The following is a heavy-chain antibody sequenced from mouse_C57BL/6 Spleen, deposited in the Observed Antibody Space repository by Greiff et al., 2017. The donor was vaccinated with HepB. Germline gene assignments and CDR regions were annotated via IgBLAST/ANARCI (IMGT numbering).Heavy chain of an antibody. J-gene: IGHJ4*01. Sequence: EVKLMESGEGLVKPGGSLKLSCAASGFTFSSYAMSWVRQTPEKRLEWVAYISSGGDYIYYADTVKGRFTISRDTARNTLYLQMSSLKSEDTAMYYSTREGYYSNYEDYAMDYWGQGPSVTVSS. CDR2: ISSGGDYI. CDR1: GFTFSSYA. V-gene: IGHV5-9-1*02. D-gene: IGHD2-5*01. CDR3: TREGYYSNYEDYAMDY.